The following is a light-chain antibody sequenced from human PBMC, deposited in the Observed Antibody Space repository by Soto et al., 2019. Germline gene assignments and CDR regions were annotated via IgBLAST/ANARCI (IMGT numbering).Light chain of an antibody. J-gene: IGKJ1*01. CDR2: GAS. V-gene: IGKV3-15*01. CDR1: QSLRSN. Sequence: EVVMTQSPATLSVSPGERATLSCRASQSLRSNLAWYQQKPGQAPRFLIYGASTRATGVPARFSGSGSGTEFTLTISSLQSEDFAVYFCQQYNNWPPWTFGQGTKVEIK. CDR3: QQYNNWPPWT.